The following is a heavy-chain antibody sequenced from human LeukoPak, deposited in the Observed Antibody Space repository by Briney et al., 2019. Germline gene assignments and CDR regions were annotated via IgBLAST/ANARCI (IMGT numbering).Heavy chain of an antibody. CDR1: GGTFSSYA. CDR3: ARDIAEAMANRGYYYYYMDV. J-gene: IGHJ6*03. D-gene: IGHD5-18*01. Sequence: SVKVSCKASGGTFSSYAISWVRQAPGQGLEWMGGIIPIFGTANYAQKFQGRVTITTGESTSTAYMELSSLRSEDTAVYYCARDIAEAMANRGYYYYYMDVWGKGTTVTVSS. V-gene: IGHV1-69*05. CDR2: IIPIFGTA.